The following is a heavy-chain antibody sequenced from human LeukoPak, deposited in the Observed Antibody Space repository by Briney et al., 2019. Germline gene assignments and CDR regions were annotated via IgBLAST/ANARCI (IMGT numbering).Heavy chain of an antibody. CDR1: GFTFSSYW. Sequence: GGSLRLSCAASGFTFSSYWMSWVRQAPGKGLEWVANIKQDGSEKYYVDSVKGRFIISRDNAKNSLYLQMNSLRAEDTAVYYCARGFYDGVNWFDPWGQGTLVTVSS. J-gene: IGHJ5*02. V-gene: IGHV3-7*01. CDR3: ARGFYDGVNWFDP. D-gene: IGHD5/OR15-5a*01. CDR2: IKQDGSEK.